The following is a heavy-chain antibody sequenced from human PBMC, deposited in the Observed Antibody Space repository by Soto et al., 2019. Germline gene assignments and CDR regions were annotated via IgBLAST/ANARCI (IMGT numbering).Heavy chain of an antibody. CDR3: ARGYYDSSGYSEFDY. Sequence: ASVEVCSEESGYTITNSYMYWVRQATRQGLEWMGIINPSGGSTTYAQKFQGKVTMTRDTSTSTVYMELSSLRSEDTAVYYCARGYYDSSGYSEFDYWGQGTLVTGSS. CDR1: GYTITNSY. D-gene: IGHD3-22*01. J-gene: IGHJ4*02. CDR2: INPSGGST. V-gene: IGHV1-46*01.